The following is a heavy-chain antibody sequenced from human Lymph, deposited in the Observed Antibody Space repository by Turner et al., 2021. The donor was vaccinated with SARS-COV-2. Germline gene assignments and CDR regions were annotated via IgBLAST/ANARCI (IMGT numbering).Heavy chain of an antibody. D-gene: IGHD6-19*01. J-gene: IGHJ3*02. CDR3: ARDTAVAGTLGAFDI. CDR2: IIPIFGTG. V-gene: IGHV1-69*01. CDR1: GGTFSSYA. Sequence: QVQLVQSGAEGKKPGSSVKVSCKASGGTFSSYAISWVRQAPGQGLEWIGGIIPIFGTGNYAQKFQGRVTITADESTSTAYMELSSLRSEDTAVYYCARDTAVAGTLGAFDIWGQGTMVTVSS.